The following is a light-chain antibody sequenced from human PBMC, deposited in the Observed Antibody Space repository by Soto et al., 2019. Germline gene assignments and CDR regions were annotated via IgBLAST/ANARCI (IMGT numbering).Light chain of an antibody. CDR3: QEYYTSPLT. V-gene: IGKV4-1*01. CDR2: LPS. J-gene: IGKJ4*01. Sequence: DIGVTQSPDSLAVSLGERATINCKYSQNGLYSSTNQTYLAWYQQKPGQRPKLLIYLPSTRESGVPDRFSGSGSGTDFTITLSSLQAEDVAVYCCQEYYTSPLTFGGGTKFEIK. CDR1: QNGLYSSTNQTY.